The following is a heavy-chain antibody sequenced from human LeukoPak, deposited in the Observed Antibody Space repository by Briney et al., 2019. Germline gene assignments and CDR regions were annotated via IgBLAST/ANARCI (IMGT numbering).Heavy chain of an antibody. D-gene: IGHD2-2*01. J-gene: IGHJ3*02. CDR1: GFTFSNAW. CDR3: TSVVPAANDAFDI. V-gene: IGHV3-15*01. CDR2: IKSKTDGGTT. Sequence: GGSLGLSCAASGFTFSNAWMSWVRQAPGKGLEWVGRIKSKTDGGTTDYAAPVKGRFTISRDDSKNTLYLQMNSLKTEDTAVYYCTSVVPAANDAFDIWGQGTMVTVSS.